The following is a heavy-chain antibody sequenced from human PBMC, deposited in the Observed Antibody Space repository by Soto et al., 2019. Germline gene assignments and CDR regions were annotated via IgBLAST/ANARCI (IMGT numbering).Heavy chain of an antibody. J-gene: IGHJ4*02. CDR2: INAGYGNT. CDR3: ARIVYDSSGYNRYFDY. Sequence: QVQLVQSGAEEKKPGASVRVSCTASGYTFSSYAIHWVRQAPGQRLEWMGWINAGYGNTKYSQKLQGRLTITRDTSASTVYMDLTSLRSEDTAVYYFARIVYDSSGYNRYFDYWGQGTLVTVSS. V-gene: IGHV1-3*05. CDR1: GYTFSSYA. D-gene: IGHD3-22*01.